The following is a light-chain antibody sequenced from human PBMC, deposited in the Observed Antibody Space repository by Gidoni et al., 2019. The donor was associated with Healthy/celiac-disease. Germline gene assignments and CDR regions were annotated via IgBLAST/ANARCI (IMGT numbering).Light chain of an antibody. CDR3: QQDHIFPFT. J-gene: IGKJ4*01. CDR1: QGISSW. Sequence: IQMTPSPSSVSASVGDSVTITCRASQGISSWLAWYQQKPGKAPKLLIYAASSLQSGVPSRFSGSGSGTGFTLTISSLQPGDFATYYCQQDHIFPFTFGGGTKVEIK. V-gene: IGKV1-12*01. CDR2: AAS.